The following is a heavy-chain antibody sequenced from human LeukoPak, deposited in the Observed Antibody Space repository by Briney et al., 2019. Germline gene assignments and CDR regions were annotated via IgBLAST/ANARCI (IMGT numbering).Heavy chain of an antibody. V-gene: IGHV4-59*01. Sequence: SETLSLTCIVSGGSISSYYWSWIRQPPGKGLEWIGYIHYSGSTNYNPSLKSRVTISVDTSKNQFSLKLSSVTVADTAVYYCAREGYYDSSGYYGIDYWGQGTLVTVSS. D-gene: IGHD3-22*01. CDR1: GGSISSYY. CDR3: AREGYYDSSGYYGIDY. J-gene: IGHJ4*02. CDR2: IHYSGST.